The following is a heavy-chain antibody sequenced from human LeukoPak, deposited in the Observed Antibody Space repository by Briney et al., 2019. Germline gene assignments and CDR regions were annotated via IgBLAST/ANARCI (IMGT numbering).Heavy chain of an antibody. CDR3: ARDREGLAYFDF. D-gene: IGHD3/OR15-3a*01. CDR2: IDPNSGGT. CDR1: GYTFNVYY. V-gene: IGHV1-2*02. Sequence: GASVNVSYKAAGYTFNVYYIHWVRQAPGRGLEWMGWIDPNSGGTDYAQKFEGRVTMTRDTSIATAYIALSRLISDDTAVYYCARDREGLAYFDFWGQETQVTVSS. J-gene: IGHJ4*02.